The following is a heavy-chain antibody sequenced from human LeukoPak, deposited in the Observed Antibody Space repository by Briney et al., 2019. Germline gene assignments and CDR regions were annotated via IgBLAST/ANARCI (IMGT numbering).Heavy chain of an antibody. D-gene: IGHD6-6*01. V-gene: IGHV1-46*01. Sequence: ASVKVSCKASGYTFTSYFMHWVRQAPGQGLEWMGTINPSGGSTSYAQKFQGRVTMTRDTSTSTVYMELSSLRSEDTAGYYCARTAGRTFDYWGQGTLVTVSS. CDR2: INPSGGST. CDR1: GYTFTSYF. CDR3: ARTAGRTFDY. J-gene: IGHJ4*02.